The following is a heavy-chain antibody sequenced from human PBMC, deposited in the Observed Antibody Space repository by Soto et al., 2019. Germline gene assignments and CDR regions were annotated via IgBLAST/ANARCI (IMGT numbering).Heavy chain of an antibody. J-gene: IGHJ4*02. Sequence: EVQLLESGGGLVQPGGSLRLSCAASGFMFSSYVMSWVRQAPGKGLEWVSGVSGSGSRTYYADSVKGRFSISRDNSRKTLYLQLTSLRAEDTAVYYCAVLTTVTDADYWGQGTLVTVPS. CDR2: VSGSGSRT. CDR3: AVLTTVTDADY. D-gene: IGHD4-17*01. CDR1: GFMFSSYV. V-gene: IGHV3-23*01.